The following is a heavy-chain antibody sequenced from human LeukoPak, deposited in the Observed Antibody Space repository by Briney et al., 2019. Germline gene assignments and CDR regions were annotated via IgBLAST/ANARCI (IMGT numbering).Heavy chain of an antibody. CDR2: ITPILGTA. V-gene: IGHV1-69*10. J-gene: IGHJ3*02. Sequence: WASVKVSCKASGGTFSTYAISWVRQAPGQGLEWMGGITPILGTANYAQKFQGRVTINADQSTSTAYMELSSLGSEDTAVYYCARSLIDYGGSYDAFDIWGQGTMVTISS. CDR3: ARSLIDYGGSYDAFDI. D-gene: IGHD4-23*01. CDR1: GGTFSTYA.